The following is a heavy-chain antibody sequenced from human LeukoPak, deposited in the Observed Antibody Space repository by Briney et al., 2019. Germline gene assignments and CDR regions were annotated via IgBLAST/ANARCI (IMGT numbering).Heavy chain of an antibody. J-gene: IGHJ5*02. CDR3: ARDRAVLIAAAGNWFDP. D-gene: IGHD6-13*01. Sequence: GGSLRLSCAASGFTFSSYWMHWVRQAPGKGLVWVSRINSDGSSTSYADSVKGRFTISRDNAKNTLYLQMNSLRAEDTAVYYCARDRAVLIAAAGNWFDPWGQGTLVTVSS. V-gene: IGHV3-74*01. CDR1: GFTFSSYW. CDR2: INSDGSST.